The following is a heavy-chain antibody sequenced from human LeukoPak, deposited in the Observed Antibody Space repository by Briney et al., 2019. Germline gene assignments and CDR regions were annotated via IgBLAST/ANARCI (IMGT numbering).Heavy chain of an antibody. CDR1: YSTFTSYV. CDR2: NSAYNGNT. V-gene: IGHV1-18*01. D-gene: IGHD5-18*01. J-gene: IGHJ6*03. Sequence: SEKSSWTASYSTFTSYVISWLRAPGRGRVEWMGWNSAYNGNTNYAQKLQGRVTMTTDTSTSTAYMELRSLRSDDTAVYYCARGAGLGQLWVYYYYYYMDVWGKGTTVTISS. CDR3: ARGAGLGQLWVYYYYYYMDV.